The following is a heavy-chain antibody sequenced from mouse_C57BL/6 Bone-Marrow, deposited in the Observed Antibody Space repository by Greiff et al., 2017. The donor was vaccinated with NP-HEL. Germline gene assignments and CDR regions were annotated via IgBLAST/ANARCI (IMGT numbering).Heavy chain of an antibody. CDR2: IWWDDDK. CDR1: GFSLSTFGMG. J-gene: IGHJ2*01. CDR3: ARIKDYYSNYLYYFDY. V-gene: IGHV8-8*01. D-gene: IGHD2-5*01. Sequence: QVTLKVSGPGILQPSQTLSLTCSFSGFSLSTFGMGVGWIRQPSGKGLEWLAHIWWDDDKYYNPALKSRLTSSKDTSKNQVFLKIANVDTADTATYYCARIKDYYSNYLYYFDYWGQGTTLTVSS.